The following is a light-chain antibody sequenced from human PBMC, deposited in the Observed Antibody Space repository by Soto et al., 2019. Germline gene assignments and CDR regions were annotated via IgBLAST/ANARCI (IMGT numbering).Light chain of an antibody. J-gene: IGKJ5*01. CDR1: QGISSC. V-gene: IGKV1-12*01. CDR2: AAS. CDR3: QQANSFPLT. Sequence: DIQMTQSPASVSASLGDRVTISCRASQGISSCLACYQQKPAKAPQLLIFAASSLESGTPSRLSGSGSGADITLTNSALQPEDVASYYDQQANSFPLTFGQGTLLEIK.